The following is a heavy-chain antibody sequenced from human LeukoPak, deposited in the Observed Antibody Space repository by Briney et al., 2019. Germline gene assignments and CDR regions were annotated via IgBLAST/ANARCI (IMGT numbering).Heavy chain of an antibody. CDR3: ARDLWFGELLSGLFY. CDR2: MNPNSGST. V-gene: IGHV1-8*01. CDR1: GYTFISYD. D-gene: IGHD3-10*01. Sequence: GASVKVSCKASGYTFISYDINWVRQATGQGLEWMGWMNPNSGSTLYAQKFQGRVTITRDTSASTAYMELSSLRSEDTAVYYCARDLWFGELLSGLFYWGQGTLVTVSS. J-gene: IGHJ4*02.